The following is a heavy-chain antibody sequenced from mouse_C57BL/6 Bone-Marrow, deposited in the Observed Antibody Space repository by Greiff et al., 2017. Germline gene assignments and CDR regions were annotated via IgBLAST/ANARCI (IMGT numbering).Heavy chain of an antibody. D-gene: IGHD1-1*01. V-gene: IGHV1-64*01. CDR2: IHPNSGST. CDR3: ARLHYYGSSYFYYFDY. Sequence: VQLQQPGAELVKPGASVKLSCKASGYTFTSYWMHWVKQRPGQGLEWIGMIHPNSGSTNYNEKFKSKATLTVDKSSSTAYMQRSSLTSEDSAVYYCARLHYYGSSYFYYFDYWGQGTTLTVSS. CDR1: GYTFTSYW. J-gene: IGHJ2*01.